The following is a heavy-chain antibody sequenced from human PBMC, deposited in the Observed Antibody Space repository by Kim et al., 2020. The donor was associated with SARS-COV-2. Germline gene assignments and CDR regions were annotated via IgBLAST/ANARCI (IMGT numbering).Heavy chain of an antibody. Sequence: YYADAVKGRFTISRDNSKNTLYLQMNSRRAEDTAVYYCATTVMVRGVFDYWGQGTLVTVSS. J-gene: IGHJ4*02. V-gene: IGHV3-30*01. D-gene: IGHD3-10*01. CDR3: ATTVMVRGVFDY.